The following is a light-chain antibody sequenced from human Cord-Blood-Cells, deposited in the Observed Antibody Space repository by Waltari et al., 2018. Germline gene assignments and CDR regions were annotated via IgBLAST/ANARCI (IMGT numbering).Light chain of an antibody. CDR2: DIS. J-gene: IGLJ2*01. CDR3: SSYTSSSTVV. CDR1: SSAVGPSTS. V-gene: IGLV2-14*01. Sequence: QTALTQPASVSASPRQSLTISCTATSSAVGPSTSICWYQQHPVKAPKLMIFDISNRPSGVSNRFSGSKSGKRASLTISGLQAEDEADYCCSSYTSSSTVVFGGGTKLTVL.